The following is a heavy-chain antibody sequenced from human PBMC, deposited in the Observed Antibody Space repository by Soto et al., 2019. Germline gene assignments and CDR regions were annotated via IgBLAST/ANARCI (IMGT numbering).Heavy chain of an antibody. D-gene: IGHD4-4*01. Sequence: EVQLVESGGGLVKPGGSLRLSCVASGFTFTTYSMNWVRQAPGRGLEWVSSIRGSGSVKSYADSVKGRFTISRDNAKTSLYLQMNSLRAEDTAVYYCARDGPYDYSNLAPNFDYWGQGILVTVSS. CDR3: ARDGPYDYSNLAPNFDY. V-gene: IGHV3-21*01. CDR2: IRGSGSVK. J-gene: IGHJ4*02. CDR1: GFTFTTYS.